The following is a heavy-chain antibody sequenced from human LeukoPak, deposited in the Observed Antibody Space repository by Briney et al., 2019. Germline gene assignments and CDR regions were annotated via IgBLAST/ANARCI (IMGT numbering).Heavy chain of an antibody. Sequence: PGRSLRLSCAASGFTFSSYGMHWVRQAPGKGLEWVAVIWYDGSNEYYADSVKGRFTISRDNSKNTPYLQMNSLRAEDTAVYYCARDDYGDYGCGYWGQGTLVTVSS. V-gene: IGHV3-33*01. CDR1: GFTFSSYG. D-gene: IGHD4-17*01. J-gene: IGHJ4*02. CDR2: IWYDGSNE. CDR3: ARDDYGDYGCGY.